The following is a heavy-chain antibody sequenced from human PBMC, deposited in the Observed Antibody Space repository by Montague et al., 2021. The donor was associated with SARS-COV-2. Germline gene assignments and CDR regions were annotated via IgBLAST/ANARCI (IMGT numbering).Heavy chain of an antibody. Sequence: SETLSLTCTVSGGSISSSSYYWGWIRQPPGKGLEWIGSIYYGGSTYYNPSLKSRVTISVDTSKNQFSLKLSSVTAADTAVHYCARHERQWLRLYPYYFDYWGQGTLVTVSS. J-gene: IGHJ4*02. V-gene: IGHV4-39*01. D-gene: IGHD5-12*01. CDR3: ARHERQWLRLYPYYFDY. CDR1: GGSISSSSYY. CDR2: IYYGGST.